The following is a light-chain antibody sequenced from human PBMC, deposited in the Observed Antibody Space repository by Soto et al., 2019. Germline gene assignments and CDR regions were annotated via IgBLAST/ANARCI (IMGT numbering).Light chain of an antibody. CDR2: AAS. V-gene: IGKV3-20*01. CDR3: QQYGGSPRT. J-gene: IGKJ1*01. CDR1: QTIGSSH. Sequence: EIVLTQSPGTLSLSPGERATLSCRAGQTIGSSHLAWYQQKPGQAPRVLIFAASSRATGIPDRFSGSGSGTDFTLTISRLEPEDFAVYYCQQYGGSPRTFGQGTKVDIK.